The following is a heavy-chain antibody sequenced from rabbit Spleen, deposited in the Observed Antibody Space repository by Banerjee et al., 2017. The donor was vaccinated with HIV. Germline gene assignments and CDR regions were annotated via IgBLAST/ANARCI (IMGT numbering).Heavy chain of an antibody. Sequence: QEQLEESGGGLVTPGGTLTLTCTVSGFSFSSSYDMCWVRQAPGKGLEWIGCIYTGNRKTYYASWAKGRFTISKTSSTTVTLQMTSLTVADTATYFCARDAGTGDYIDVYFSLWGPGTLVTVS. CDR3: ARDAGTGDYIDVYFSL. D-gene: IGHD8-1*01. CDR2: IYTGNRKT. CDR1: GFSFSSSYD. J-gene: IGHJ4*01. V-gene: IGHV1S45*01.